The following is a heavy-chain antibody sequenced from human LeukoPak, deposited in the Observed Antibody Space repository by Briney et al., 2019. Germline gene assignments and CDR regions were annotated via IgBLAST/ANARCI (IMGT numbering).Heavy chain of an antibody. CDR1: GGSISSYY. V-gene: IGHV4-4*07. CDR3: ARGLSIAAALNWFDP. CDR2: IYTSGST. Sequence: SETLSLTCTVSGGSISSYYWSWLRQPAGKGLEWIGRIYTSGSTNYNPSLTSRVTMSVDTSKNQCSLKLSSVTAADTAVYYCARGLSIAAALNWFDPWGQGTLVTVSS. J-gene: IGHJ5*02. D-gene: IGHD6-13*01.